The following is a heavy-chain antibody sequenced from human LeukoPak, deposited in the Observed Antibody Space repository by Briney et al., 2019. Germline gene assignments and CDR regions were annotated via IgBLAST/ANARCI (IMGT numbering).Heavy chain of an antibody. D-gene: IGHD3-22*01. V-gene: IGHV4-34*01. CDR2: INHSGST. CDR1: GGSFSGYY. CDR3: ARAPHFFDTSGSRYYFDY. J-gene: IGHJ4*02. Sequence: SETLSLTCAVYGGSFSGYYWSWIRQPPGKGLEWIGEINHSGSTNYNPSLMSRVTISVDTSKNQFSLNLNSVTAADTAVYYCARAPHFFDTSGSRYYFDYWGQGALVTVSS.